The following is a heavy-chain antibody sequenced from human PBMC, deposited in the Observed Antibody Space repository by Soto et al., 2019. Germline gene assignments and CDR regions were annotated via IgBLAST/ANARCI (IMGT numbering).Heavy chain of an antibody. CDR2: ISSSSSTI. CDR3: ARVAVLRYFDWLLDNDAFDI. CDR1: GFTFSSYS. J-gene: IGHJ3*02. Sequence: PGGSLRLSCAASGFTFSSYSMNWVRQAPGKGLEWVSYISSSSSTIYYADSVKGRFTISRDNAKNSLYLQMNSLRAEDTAVYYCARVAVLRYFDWLLDNDAFDIWGQATMVTVSS. D-gene: IGHD3-9*01. V-gene: IGHV3-48*01.